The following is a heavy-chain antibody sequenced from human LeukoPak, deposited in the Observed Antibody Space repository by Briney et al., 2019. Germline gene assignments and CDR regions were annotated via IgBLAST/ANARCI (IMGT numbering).Heavy chain of an antibody. CDR2: ISSSSSYI. V-gene: IGHV3-21*01. D-gene: IGHD5-12*01. J-gene: IGHJ4*02. Sequence: GGSLRLSCAASGFTFSSYSMNWVRQAPGKGLEWVSSISSSSSYIYYADSVKGRFTISRDNAKNTLYLQMNSLRAEDTAVYYCTRDPDHTGYDLLDFWGQGTLVTVSS. CDR3: TRDPDHTGYDLLDF. CDR1: GFTFSSYS.